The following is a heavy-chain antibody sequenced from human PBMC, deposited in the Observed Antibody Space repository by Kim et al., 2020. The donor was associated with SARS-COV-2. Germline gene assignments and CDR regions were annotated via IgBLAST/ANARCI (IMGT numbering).Heavy chain of an antibody. J-gene: IGHJ4*02. D-gene: IGHD3-9*01. CDR3: AKDRNDILTGYFDY. Sequence: GGSLRLSCAASGFTFDDYAMHWVRQAPGKGLEWVSGISWNSGSIGYADSVKGRFTISRDNAKNSLYLQMNSLRAEDTALYYCAKDRNDILTGYFDYWGQGTLVTVSS. V-gene: IGHV3-9*01. CDR1: GFTFDDYA. CDR2: ISWNSGSI.